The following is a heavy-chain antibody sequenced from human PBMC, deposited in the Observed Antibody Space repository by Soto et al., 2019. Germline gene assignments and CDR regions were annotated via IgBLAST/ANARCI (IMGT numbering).Heavy chain of an antibody. CDR3: ARSHDYGGNGWYFDL. V-gene: IGHV1-69*13. Sequence: SVKVSCKASGGTFSSYAISWVRQAPGQGLEWMGGIIPIFGTANYAQKFQGRVTITADESTSTAYMELSSLRSEDTAVYYCARSHDYGGNGWYFDLWGRGTLVTVSS. D-gene: IGHD4-17*01. J-gene: IGHJ2*01. CDR1: GGTFSSYA. CDR2: IIPIFGTA.